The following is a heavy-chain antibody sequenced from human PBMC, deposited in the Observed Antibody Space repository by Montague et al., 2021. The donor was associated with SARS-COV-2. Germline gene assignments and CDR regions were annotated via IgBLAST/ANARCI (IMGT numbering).Heavy chain of an antibody. D-gene: IGHD3-22*01. J-gene: IGHJ4*02. CDR2: IDHSGST. V-gene: IGHV4-34*01. Sequence: SETLSLTCAVYGGSFSGYDWSWIRQSPGKGLEWIGEIDHSGSTKYNPSRKSRLTLSVDTSKNQFSLKLSSVTAADTAVYYCARGRVEITMVAVVFTGGIYYYDYWGQGTLVTVSS. CDR1: GGSFSGYD. CDR3: ARGRVEITMVAVVFTGGIYYYDY.